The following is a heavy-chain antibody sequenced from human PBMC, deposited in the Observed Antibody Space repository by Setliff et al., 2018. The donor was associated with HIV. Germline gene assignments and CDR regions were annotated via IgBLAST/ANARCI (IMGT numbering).Heavy chain of an antibody. CDR3: ARCGAGEWHLYMDV. V-gene: IGHV1-69*02. J-gene: IGHJ6*03. D-gene: IGHD3-16*01. CDR2: SIPILGIG. Sequence: SVKVSCKASGGTFSSYTINWVRQAPGQGLEWMGRSIPILGIGNDEQAQKFKGRVTFTADKSTSTVYMELSSLRSEDTAVYYCARCGAGEWHLYMDVRGKGTAVTVSS. CDR1: GGTFSSYT.